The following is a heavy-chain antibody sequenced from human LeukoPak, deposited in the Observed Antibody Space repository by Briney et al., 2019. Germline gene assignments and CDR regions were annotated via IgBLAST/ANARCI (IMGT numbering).Heavy chain of an antibody. CDR3: ATTITIFGVASNWFDP. Sequence: GASVKVSCKVSGYTLTELSMHWVRQAPGKGLEWMGGFDPEDSETIYAQKFQGRVTMTEDTSTDTAYMELSSLRSEDTAVYYCATTITIFGVASNWFDPWGQGTLVTVSS. V-gene: IGHV1-24*01. J-gene: IGHJ5*02. CDR1: GYTLTELS. CDR2: FDPEDSET. D-gene: IGHD3-3*01.